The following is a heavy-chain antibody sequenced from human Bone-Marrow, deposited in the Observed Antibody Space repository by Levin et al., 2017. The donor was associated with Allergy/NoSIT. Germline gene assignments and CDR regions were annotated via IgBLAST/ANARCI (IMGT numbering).Heavy chain of an antibody. CDR2: ISYDGSNK. J-gene: IGHJ6*03. Sequence: GGSLRLSCAASGFTFSSYGMHWVRQAPGKGLEWVAVISYDGSNKYYADSVKGRFTISRDNSKNTLYLQMNSLGAEDTAVYYCAKAGAPRPTVRGVKNYYYMDVWGKGTTVTVSS. D-gene: IGHD3-10*01. V-gene: IGHV3-30*18. CDR1: GFTFSSYG. CDR3: AKAGAPRPTVRGVKNYYYMDV.